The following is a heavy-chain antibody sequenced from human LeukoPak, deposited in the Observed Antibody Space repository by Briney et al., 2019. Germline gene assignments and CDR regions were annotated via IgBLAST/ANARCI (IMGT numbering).Heavy chain of an antibody. V-gene: IGHV1-69*13. CDR2: IIPIFGTA. CDR1: GYTFTSYG. CDR3: ARDSRLGYDFWSGYSDY. D-gene: IGHD3-3*01. Sequence: SVKVSCKASGYTFTSYGISWVRQAPGQGLEWMGGIIPIFGTANYAQKFQGRVTITADESTSTAYMELSSLRSEDTAVYYCARDSRLGYDFWSGYSDYWGQGTLVTVSS. J-gene: IGHJ4*02.